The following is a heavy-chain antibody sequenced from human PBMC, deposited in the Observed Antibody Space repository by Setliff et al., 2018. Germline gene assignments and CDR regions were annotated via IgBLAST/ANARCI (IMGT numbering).Heavy chain of an antibody. CDR1: GDSISSGYYY. CDR2: FYTSGNT. Sequence: PSETLSLTCTVSGDSISSGYYYWTWIRQSAGKGLEWIGHFYTSGNTNYNPSLKSRVTISVDTSKSQFSLKLSSVTAADTATYYCARGGPTLTISRVLVVSSFDPWGQGSRVTVSS. J-gene: IGHJ5*02. CDR3: ARGGPTLTISRVLVVSSFDP. D-gene: IGHD3-3*01. V-gene: IGHV4-61*09.